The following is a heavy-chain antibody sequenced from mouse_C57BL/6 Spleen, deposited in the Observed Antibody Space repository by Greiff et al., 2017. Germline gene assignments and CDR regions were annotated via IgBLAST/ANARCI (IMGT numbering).Heavy chain of an antibody. J-gene: IGHJ2*01. V-gene: IGHV1-61*01. CDR3: ARGKGYFDY. CDR2: IYPSDSET. Sequence: QVQLQQPGAELVRPGSSVKLSCKASGYTFTSYWMDWVKQRPGQGLEWIGNIYPSDSETHYNQKFKDKATLTVDKSSSTAYMQLSSLTSEDSAVYYCARGKGYFDYWGQCTTLTVSS. CDR1: GYTFTSYW.